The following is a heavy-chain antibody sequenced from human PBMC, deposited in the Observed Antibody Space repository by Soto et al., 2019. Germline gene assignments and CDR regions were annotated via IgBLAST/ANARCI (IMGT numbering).Heavy chain of an antibody. J-gene: IGHJ4*02. D-gene: IGHD3-3*01. V-gene: IGHV1-18*01. CDR3: ARDATIFGVVITPDY. CDR2: ISAYNGNT. CDR1: GGTFSSYA. Sequence: GASVKVSCKASGGTFSSYAISWVRQAPGQGLEWMGWISAYNGNTNYAQKLQGRVTMTTDTSTSTAYMELRSLRSDDTAVYYCARDATIFGVVITPDYWGQGTLVTVSS.